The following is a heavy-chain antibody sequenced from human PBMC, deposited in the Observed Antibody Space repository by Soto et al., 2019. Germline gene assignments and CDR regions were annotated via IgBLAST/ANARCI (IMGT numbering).Heavy chain of an antibody. V-gene: IGHV1-8*01. CDR2: MNPNRGNT. CDR1: GYTFTSYD. Sequence: QVQLVQTGAEVKKPGASVKVSCKASGYTFTSYDINWVRQATGQGLGRMGWMNPNRGNTGYAKKFQGRDTMTRKTSISTAEMEMGSLKSEGPAVYYCARRDSLGYFGWITFDCWGQGTLGTGSS. CDR3: ARRDSLGYFGWITFDC. J-gene: IGHJ4*02. D-gene: IGHD3-9*01.